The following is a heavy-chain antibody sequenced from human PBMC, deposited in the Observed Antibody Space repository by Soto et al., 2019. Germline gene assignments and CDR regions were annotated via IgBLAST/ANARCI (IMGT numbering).Heavy chain of an antibody. V-gene: IGHV4-31*03. J-gene: IGHJ4*02. CDR1: GGSISSGGYY. Sequence: PSETLSLTCTVSGGSISSGGYYWSWIRQHPGKGLEWIGYIYYSGSTYYNPSLKSRVTISVDTSKNQFSLKLSSVTAADTAVYYCARSNYYDSSGYFYFDYWGQGTLVTVSS. CDR3: ARSNYYDSSGYFYFDY. D-gene: IGHD3-22*01. CDR2: IYYSGST.